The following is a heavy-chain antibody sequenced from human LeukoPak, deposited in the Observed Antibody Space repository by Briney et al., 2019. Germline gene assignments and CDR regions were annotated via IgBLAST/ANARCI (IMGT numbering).Heavy chain of an antibody. Sequence: PGGSLRLXCAASGFTFSNYFMGWVRQAPGKGLEWVADIKQDGSEKNYVDSVKGRFTISRDNAKSTLYLQMNSLRGEDTALYYCTRELWPGDYWGQGTLVTVSS. D-gene: IGHD3-16*01. CDR2: IKQDGSEK. J-gene: IGHJ4*02. V-gene: IGHV3-7*01. CDR1: GFTFSNYF. CDR3: TRELWPGDY.